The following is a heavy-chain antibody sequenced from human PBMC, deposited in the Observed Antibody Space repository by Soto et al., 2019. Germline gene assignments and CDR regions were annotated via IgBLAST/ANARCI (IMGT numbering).Heavy chain of an antibody. CDR1: GYAFTTYG. V-gene: IGHV1-18*01. Sequence: QVHLVQSGAEVKKPGASVKVSCKGSGYAFTTYGITWVRQAPGQGLEWMGWISAHNGNTNYAQELQGRVTVTRDTSTSTDYMELRSLRSDDTDVYYCARGRYGDYWGQGALVTVSS. CDR2: ISAHNGNT. J-gene: IGHJ4*02. CDR3: ARGRYGDY. D-gene: IGHD1-1*01.